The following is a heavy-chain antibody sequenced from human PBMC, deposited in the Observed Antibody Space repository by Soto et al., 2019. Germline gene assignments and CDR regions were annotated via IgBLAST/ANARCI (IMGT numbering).Heavy chain of an antibody. Sequence: QVQLVESGGGVVQPGRSLRLSCVASGFTFSSYGMHWVRQAPGKGLEWVAVISYDGSNKYYADSVKGRFTISRDNSKNTLYLQMNSLRAEDTAVYYCAKSSGVFVVVPAAMGWFDPWGQGTLVTVSS. J-gene: IGHJ5*02. CDR1: GFTFSSYG. V-gene: IGHV3-30*18. D-gene: IGHD2-2*01. CDR3: AKSSGVFVVVPAAMGWFDP. CDR2: ISYDGSNK.